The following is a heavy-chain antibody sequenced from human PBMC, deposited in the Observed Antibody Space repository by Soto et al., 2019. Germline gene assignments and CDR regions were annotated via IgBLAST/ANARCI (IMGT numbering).Heavy chain of an antibody. CDR3: ARLKGYCSGGSCYAEAFDI. CDR1: GYTFSSYY. CDR2: INPSGGST. D-gene: IGHD2-15*01. Sequence: ASVKVSCKASGYTFSSYYIHWVRQAPGQGLEWIGIINPSGGSTNYAQNFQGRVTMTRDTSTSTVYMELSSLRSEDTAVYYCARLKGYCSGGSCYAEAFDIWGQGTMV. V-gene: IGHV1-46*01. J-gene: IGHJ3*02.